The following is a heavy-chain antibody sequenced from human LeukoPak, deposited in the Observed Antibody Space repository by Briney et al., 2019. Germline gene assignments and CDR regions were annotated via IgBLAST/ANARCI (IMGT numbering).Heavy chain of an antibody. Sequence: XGSLRLSCAASGFTFISYGMHWVRQAPGKGLEWVAFIRYDGSKKYYADSVKGRFTISRDNPKNTLYLQMNSLRPEDTAIYYCAKRGGSGSLFDYWGQGTLVTVSS. D-gene: IGHD3-10*01. CDR2: IRYDGSKK. CDR1: GFTFISYG. J-gene: IGHJ4*02. V-gene: IGHV3-30*02. CDR3: AKRGGSGSLFDY.